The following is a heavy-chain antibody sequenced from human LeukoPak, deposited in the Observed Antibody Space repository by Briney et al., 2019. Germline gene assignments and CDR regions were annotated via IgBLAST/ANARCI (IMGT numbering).Heavy chain of an antibody. J-gene: IGHJ5*02. Sequence: GGSLSLSCAASGFTFSSYAMSWVRQAPGEGLEWVSTIISNGGSTYYADSVRGRFTVSRDNSKDTLYLQMDGLRAEDTALYYCAKGGSLSPFDPWGQGSLVTVSS. D-gene: IGHD3-10*01. CDR1: GFTFSSYA. V-gene: IGHV3-23*01. CDR2: IISNGGST. CDR3: AKGGSLSPFDP.